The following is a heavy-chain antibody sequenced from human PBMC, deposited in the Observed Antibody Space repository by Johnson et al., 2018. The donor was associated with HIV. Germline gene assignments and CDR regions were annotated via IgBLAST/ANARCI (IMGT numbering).Heavy chain of an antibody. J-gene: IGHJ3*02. D-gene: IGHD3-10*01. CDR1: GFTFSDYY. CDR3: ARHRAAILWFREGDTFDI. V-gene: IGHV3-11*04. CDR2: IGRSGSTF. Sequence: QVQVVESGGGLVKPGGSLRLSCAASGFTFSDYYMSWIRQAPGKGLEWVSYIGRSGSTFYYADSVKGRFTISRDNAKTSLYLQMNSLRAEDTAVYYCARHRAAILWFREGDTFDIWGQGTMVTVS.